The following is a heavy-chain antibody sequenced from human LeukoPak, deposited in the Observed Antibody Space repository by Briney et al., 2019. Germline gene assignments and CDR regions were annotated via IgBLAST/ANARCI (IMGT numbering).Heavy chain of an antibody. CDR1: GFTFSSYS. CDR2: ISSSSSYI. D-gene: IGHD4-11*01. Sequence: GGSLRLSCAASGFTFSSYSMNWVRQAPGKGLEWVSSISSSSSYIYYADSVKGRFTISRDNAKNSLYLQMNSQRAEDTAVYYCARTKRVTPFDYWGQGTLVTVSS. J-gene: IGHJ4*02. V-gene: IGHV3-21*01. CDR3: ARTKRVTPFDY.